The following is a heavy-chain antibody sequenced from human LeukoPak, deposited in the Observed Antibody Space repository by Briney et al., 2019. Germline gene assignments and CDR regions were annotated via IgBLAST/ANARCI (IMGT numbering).Heavy chain of an antibody. Sequence: MPSETLSLTCTVSGGSISSGGYYWSWIRQHPGKGLEWIGYIYYSGSTNYNPSLKSRVTISVDTSKNQFSLKLSSVTAADTAVYYCASNCCGGDLGLYYHGMDVWGQGTTVTVSS. CDR3: ASNCCGGDLGLYYHGMDV. D-gene: IGHD2-21*02. V-gene: IGHV4-31*03. CDR2: IYYSGST. CDR1: GGSISSGGYY. J-gene: IGHJ6*02.